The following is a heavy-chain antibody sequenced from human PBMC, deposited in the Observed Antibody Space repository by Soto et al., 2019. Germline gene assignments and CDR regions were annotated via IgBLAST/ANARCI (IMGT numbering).Heavy chain of an antibody. CDR3: ARLGCSGSYKGGYYYGMDV. CDR1: GVSFSSYY. V-gene: IGHV4-59*12. Sequence: SETLSLTCTVSGVSFSSYYWSWIRQPPGKGLEWIGYIHYSGSTSYNPSLKSRVAISVDTSKNQFSLKLSSVTAADTAVYYCARLGCSGSYKGGYYYGMDVWGQGTTVTVSS. CDR2: IHYSGST. D-gene: IGHD3-10*02. J-gene: IGHJ6*02.